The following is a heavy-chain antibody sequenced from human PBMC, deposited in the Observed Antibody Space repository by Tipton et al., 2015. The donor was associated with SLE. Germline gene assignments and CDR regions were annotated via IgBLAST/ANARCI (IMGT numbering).Heavy chain of an antibody. CDR2: IHFSGRT. Sequence: LRLSCTVSGGSLSRYYWSWIRQTPGGGLEWIGYIHFSGRTNYNPSLKSRVSISVDTSNNQFSLKLSSVTAADTAVYYCARIEGAYDQFYFDFWGQGTLVTVSS. V-gene: IGHV4-59*01. CDR1: GGSLSRYY. J-gene: IGHJ4*02. CDR3: ARIEGAYDQFYFDF. D-gene: IGHD5-12*01.